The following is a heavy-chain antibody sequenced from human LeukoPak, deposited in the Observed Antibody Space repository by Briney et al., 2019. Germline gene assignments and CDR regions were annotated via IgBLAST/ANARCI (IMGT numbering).Heavy chain of an antibody. J-gene: IGHJ3*02. CDR2: INPNSSGT. CDR1: GYTFTIYG. Sequence: ASVNVSCKASGYTFTIYGISWVRQAPGQGLEWKGWINPNSSGTNYAKKFKGRVTVTRDTSISTAYMGLSRLRSDDTAVYYCASEGGWELLYAFDIWGQGTMVTVSS. D-gene: IGHD1-26*01. CDR3: ASEGGWELLYAFDI. V-gene: IGHV1-2*02.